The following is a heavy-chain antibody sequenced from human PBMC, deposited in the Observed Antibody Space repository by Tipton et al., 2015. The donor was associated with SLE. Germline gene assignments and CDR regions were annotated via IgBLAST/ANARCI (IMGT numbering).Heavy chain of an antibody. CDR1: GFTFSSYA. J-gene: IGHJ6*03. CDR3: ARDLIWDYYYSYYMDV. D-gene: IGHD1-26*01. Sequence: SLRLSCAASGFTFSSYAMHWVRQAPGKGLEWVAVISYDGSNKYYADSVKGRFTISRDNSKNTLYLQMNSLRAEDTAVYYCARDLIWDYYYSYYMDVWGKGTTVTVSS. V-gene: IGHV3-30*04. CDR2: ISYDGSNK.